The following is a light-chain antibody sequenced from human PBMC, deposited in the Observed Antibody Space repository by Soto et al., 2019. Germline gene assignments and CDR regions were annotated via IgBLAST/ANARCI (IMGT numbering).Light chain of an antibody. Sequence: DVVLTQTPLSSPVTLGQPASISCRSSQSLLHSDGTTYLSWLHQRPGQPPRLLIYSVSNRFSGVPDRFSGSGAGTDFTLKISRVEAEDVGVYYGMQATQYPPYTFGQGTKLEI. V-gene: IGKV2-24*01. CDR2: SVS. CDR3: MQATQYPPYT. J-gene: IGKJ2*01. CDR1: QSLLHSDGTTY.